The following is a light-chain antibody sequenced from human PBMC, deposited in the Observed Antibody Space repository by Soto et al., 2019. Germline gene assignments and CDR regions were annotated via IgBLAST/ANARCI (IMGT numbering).Light chain of an antibody. CDR1: QRISSY. V-gene: IGKV1-39*01. Sequence: DIQMTQSPSSLSASVGDRVTITCRASQRISSYLNWYQQKPGKAPKLLIYAASSLQSVVPSRFSGSGSGTDFTLTISSLQPEDFATYYCQQSYSTPRTFGQGTRLEIK. CDR2: AAS. CDR3: QQSYSTPRT. J-gene: IGKJ5*01.